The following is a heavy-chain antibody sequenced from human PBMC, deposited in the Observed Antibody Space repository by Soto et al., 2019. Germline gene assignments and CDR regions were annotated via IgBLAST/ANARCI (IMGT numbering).Heavy chain of an antibody. CDR2: IYFSGST. CDR3: ARLDLRPNWFDP. V-gene: IGHV4-31*03. J-gene: IGHJ5*02. D-gene: IGHD4-17*01. Sequence: SETLSLTCTVSGGSISSGGYYWSWIRQHPGKGLEWIGYIYFSGSTYYNPSLKSRVTISVDTSKNQFSLKLTSVTAADTAVYYCARLDLRPNWFDPWGPGTLVTVSS. CDR1: GGSISSGGYY.